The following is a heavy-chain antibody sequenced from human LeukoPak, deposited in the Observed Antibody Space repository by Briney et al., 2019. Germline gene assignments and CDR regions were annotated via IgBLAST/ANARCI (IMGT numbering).Heavy chain of an antibody. V-gene: IGHV4-39*07. J-gene: IGHJ4*02. CDR3: ARGSGSSWYSGYYDY. D-gene: IGHD6-13*01. CDR2: IYYSGST. Sequence: SVTLSLTCTVSGGSISSSSYYWGWIRQPPGKGLEWIGSIYYSGSTYYNPSLKSRVTISVDTSKNQFSLKLSSVTAADTAVYYCARGSGSSWYSGYYDYWGQGTLVTVSS. CDR1: GGSISSSSYY.